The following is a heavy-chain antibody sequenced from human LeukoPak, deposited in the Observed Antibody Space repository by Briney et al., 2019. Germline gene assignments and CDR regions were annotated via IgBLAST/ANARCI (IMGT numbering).Heavy chain of an antibody. Sequence: GGSLRLSCAASGFTFSSYAMSWVRQAPGKGLEWVSAISGSGGSTYYADSVKGRFTISRDNSKNTLYLQRNSLRAEDTAVYYCAKYSSSWAFAEYFQHWGQGTLVTVSS. D-gene: IGHD6-13*01. J-gene: IGHJ1*01. CDR1: GFTFSSYA. V-gene: IGHV3-23*01. CDR3: AKYSSSWAFAEYFQH. CDR2: ISGSGGST.